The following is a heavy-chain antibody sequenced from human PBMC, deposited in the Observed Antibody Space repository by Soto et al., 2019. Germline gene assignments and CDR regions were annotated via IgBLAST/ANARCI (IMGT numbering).Heavy chain of an antibody. D-gene: IGHD3-22*01. Sequence: GGSLRLSCEASGFTFTYYSLHWVGQPPGKGLVWVSRIKSDAITTNYADSVKGRFTISRDNAKNTLYLQMNSLRAEDTAVYYCARDDSSGYYYYGMDVWGQGTTVTVSS. J-gene: IGHJ6*02. CDR3: ARDDSSGYYYYGMDV. V-gene: IGHV3-74*01. CDR2: IKSDAITT. CDR1: GFTFTYYS.